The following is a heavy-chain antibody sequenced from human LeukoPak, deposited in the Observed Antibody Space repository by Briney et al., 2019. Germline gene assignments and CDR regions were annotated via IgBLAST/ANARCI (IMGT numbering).Heavy chain of an antibody. D-gene: IGHD6-13*01. J-gene: IGHJ4*02. V-gene: IGHV4-39*07. CDR1: GGSISSSSYY. CDR3: ARAGYSSSWSSYYFDY. Sequence: SETLSLTCTVSGGSISSSSYYWGWIRQPPGKGLEWIGSIYYSGSTYYNPSLKSRVTISVDTSKNQFSLKLSSVTAADTAVYYCARAGYSSSWSSYYFDYWDQGTLVTVSS. CDR2: IYYSGST.